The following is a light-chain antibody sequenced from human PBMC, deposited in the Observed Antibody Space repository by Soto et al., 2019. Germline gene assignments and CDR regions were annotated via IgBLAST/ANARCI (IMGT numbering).Light chain of an antibody. Sequence: DIQMTQSPSSLSASVGDTVTLTCRASQDISNYLAWFQHKPGKVPKLLIYAASTLQSGVPSRFSGSGSGTDFTLTISSLQPEDVATYYCQKYLSAPWTFGQGTKVEIK. CDR3: QKYLSAPWT. J-gene: IGKJ1*01. V-gene: IGKV1-27*01. CDR2: AAS. CDR1: QDISNY.